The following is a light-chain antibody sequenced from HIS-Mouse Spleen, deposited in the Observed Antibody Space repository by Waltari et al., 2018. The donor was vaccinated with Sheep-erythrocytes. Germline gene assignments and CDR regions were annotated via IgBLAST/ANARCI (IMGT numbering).Light chain of an antibody. J-gene: IGLJ3*02. V-gene: IGLV2-23*01. Sequence: QSDLTQPASVSGSPGPSITISCTGPSSDVGSYNLVSWYQQHPGKAPKLLIYEGSKRPSGVSNRFSGSKSGHTASLTISGLQAEDEADYYCCSYAGSSTWVFGGGTKLTVL. CDR3: CSYAGSSTWV. CDR1: SSDVGSYNL. CDR2: EGS.